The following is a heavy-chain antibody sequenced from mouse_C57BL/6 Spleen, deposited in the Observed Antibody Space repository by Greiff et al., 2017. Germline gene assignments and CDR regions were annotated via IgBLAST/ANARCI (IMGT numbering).Heavy chain of an antibody. D-gene: IGHD1-1*01. J-gene: IGHJ1*03. CDR3: ARSGFITTVVANFDV. V-gene: IGHV1-4*01. CDR2: INPSSGYT. Sequence: QVQLQQSGAELARPGASVKMSCKASGYTFTSYTLHWVKQRPGQGLEWIGYINPSSGYTKYNQKFKDKATLTADKSSSTAYMQLSSLTSEDSAVYYCARSGFITTVVANFDVWGTGTTVTVSA. CDR1: GYTFTSYT.